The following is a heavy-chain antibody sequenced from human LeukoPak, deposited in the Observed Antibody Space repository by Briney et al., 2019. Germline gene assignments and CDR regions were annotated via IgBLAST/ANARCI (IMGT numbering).Heavy chain of an antibody. CDR1: GFTVSSNY. V-gene: IGHV3-23*01. CDR3: AKVKTTVLDYFDY. Sequence: PGGSLRLSCAASGFTVSSNYMSWVRQAPGKGLEWVSAISGSGGSTYYADSVKGRFTISRDNSKNTLYLQMNSLRAEDTAVYYCAKVKTTVLDYFDYWGQGTLVTVSS. CDR2: ISGSGGST. D-gene: IGHD4-11*01. J-gene: IGHJ4*02.